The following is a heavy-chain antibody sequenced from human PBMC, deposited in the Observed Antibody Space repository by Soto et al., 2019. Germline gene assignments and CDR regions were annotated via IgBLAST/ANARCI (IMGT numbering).Heavy chain of an antibody. V-gene: IGHV3-30*18. CDR3: AKVIGGYSGYDLDY. J-gene: IGHJ4*02. CDR1: GFTFSSYG. D-gene: IGHD5-12*01. CDR2: ISYDGSNK. Sequence: QVQLVESGGGVVQPGRSLRLSCAASGFTFSSYGMHWVRQAPGKGLEWVAVISYDGSNKYYADSVKGRFTISRDNSKNTLYLQMNSLRAEDTAGYYCAKVIGGYSGYDLDYWGQGTLVTVSS.